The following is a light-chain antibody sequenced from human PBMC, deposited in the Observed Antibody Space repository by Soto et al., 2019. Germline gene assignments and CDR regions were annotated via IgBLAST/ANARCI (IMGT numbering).Light chain of an antibody. J-gene: IGLJ2*01. CDR1: SWHSSYA. CDR3: QTWDTGARVV. V-gene: IGLV4-69*01. Sequence: QPVLTQSPSASASLGASVKLTYTLSSWHSSYAIAWHQQQPEKGPRYLMKLSSDGSHSKGDGIPDRFSGSSSGAERYLTISSLQSEDEADYYCQTWDTGARVVFGGGTKLTVL. CDR2: LSSDGSH.